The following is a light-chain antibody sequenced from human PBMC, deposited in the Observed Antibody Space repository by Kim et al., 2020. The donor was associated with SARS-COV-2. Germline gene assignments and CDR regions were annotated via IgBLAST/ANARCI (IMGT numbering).Light chain of an antibody. V-gene: IGLV4-69*01. CDR3: QTWGPGIRV. Sequence: AWVKLTSSPGSRHGTYAIAWHQKQPVKGPRTLINLNNDGIHSKGDGIPDRVSVSGSGAERYLTISSPQAEDEADYYCQTWGPGIRVFGGGTQLTVL. J-gene: IGLJ3*02. CDR2: LNNDGIH. CDR1: SRHGTYA.